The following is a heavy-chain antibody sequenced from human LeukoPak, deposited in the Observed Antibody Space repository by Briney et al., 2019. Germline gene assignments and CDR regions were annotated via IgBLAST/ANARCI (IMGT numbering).Heavy chain of an antibody. D-gene: IGHD3-22*01. CDR1: GGSFSGYY. V-gene: IGHV4-59*08. CDR2: IYYSGST. CDR3: AGLNSSGYPDY. Sequence: PSETLSLTCAVYGGSFSGYYWSWIRQPPGKGLEWIGYIYYSGSTNYNPSLKSRVTISVDTSKNQFSLKLSSVTAADTAVYYCAGLNSSGYPDYWGQGTLVTVSS. J-gene: IGHJ4*02.